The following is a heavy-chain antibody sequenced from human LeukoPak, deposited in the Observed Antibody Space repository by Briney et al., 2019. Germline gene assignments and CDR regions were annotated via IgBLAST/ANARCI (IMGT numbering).Heavy chain of an antibody. J-gene: IGHJ1*01. D-gene: IGHD3-22*01. CDR3: ARGGTYYYDSSGLQH. Sequence: GESLKISCKGSGYSFTNYWIGWVRQMPGKGLEWMGIIYPGDSDTRYSPSFQGQVTISADKSISTAYLQWSSLKASETAMYYCARGGTYYYDSSGLQHWGQGTLVTVSS. CDR2: IYPGDSDT. CDR1: GYSFTNYW. V-gene: IGHV5-51*01.